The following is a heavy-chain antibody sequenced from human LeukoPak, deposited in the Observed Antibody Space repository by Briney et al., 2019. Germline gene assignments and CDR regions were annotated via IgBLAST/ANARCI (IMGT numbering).Heavy chain of an antibody. CDR2: ISSRSSYM. V-gene: IGHV3-21*01. CDR3: ARFGAWWFDP. D-gene: IGHD3-16*01. Sequence: GGSLILSCAASGFSFSSYSMNWVRRAPGTGLEGVSSISSRSSYMYYADSVKGRFTISRDNAKNSLYLQMNSLRAEDTAVYYWARFGAWWFDPWGQGTLVTVSS. J-gene: IGHJ5*02. CDR1: GFSFSSYS.